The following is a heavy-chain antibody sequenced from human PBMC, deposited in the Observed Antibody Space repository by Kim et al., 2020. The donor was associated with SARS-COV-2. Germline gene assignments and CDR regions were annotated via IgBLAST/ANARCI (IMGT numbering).Heavy chain of an antibody. V-gene: IGHV4-59*13. J-gene: IGHJ3*01. CDR1: GASISTYY. CDR3: AGGVPNCSGTTCNQYALHL. Sequence: SETLSLTCTVSGASISTYYWNWIRQPPGKGLEWIGYIFYTGSPNYNPSLKSRVTTSVDTPKNHFSLKLSSVTAADTAVYYCAGGVPNCSGTTCNQYALHLWGQETVVSVPS. D-gene: IGHD2-2*01. CDR2: IFYTGSP.